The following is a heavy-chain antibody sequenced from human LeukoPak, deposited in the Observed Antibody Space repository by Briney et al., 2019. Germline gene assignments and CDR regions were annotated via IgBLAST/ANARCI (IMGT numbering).Heavy chain of an antibody. CDR1: GGSISSGGYY. V-gene: IGHV4-31*03. J-gene: IGHJ4*02. D-gene: IGHD1-7*01. CDR2: IYYSGST. CDR3: ARDAGTHDPKMDY. Sequence: PSETLSLTCTVSGGSISSGGYYWSWIRQHPGKGLEWIGYIYYSGSTYYNPSLKSRVTISVDTSKNQFSLKLSSVTAADTAVYYCARDAGTHDPKMDYWGQGTLVTVSS.